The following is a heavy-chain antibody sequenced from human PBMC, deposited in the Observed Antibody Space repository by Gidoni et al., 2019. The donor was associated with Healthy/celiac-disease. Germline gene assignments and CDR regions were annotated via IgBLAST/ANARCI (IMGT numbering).Heavy chain of an antibody. CDR1: GFTFSSYA. CDR3: AKDPPGSYYEPLYYFDY. CDR2: ISGSGGST. J-gene: IGHJ4*02. Sequence: EVQLLESGGGLVQPGGSLRLSCAASGFTFSSYAMGWVRQAPGKGLEWVSAISGSGGSTYYADAVKGRFTISRDNSKNTLYLQMNSLRAEDTAVYYCAKDPPGSYYEPLYYFDYWGQGTLVTVSS. D-gene: IGHD3-22*01. V-gene: IGHV3-23*01.